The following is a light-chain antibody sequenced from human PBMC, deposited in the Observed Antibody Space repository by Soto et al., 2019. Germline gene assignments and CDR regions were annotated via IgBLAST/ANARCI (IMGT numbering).Light chain of an antibody. J-gene: IGKJ2*02. CDR1: ESISNY. Sequence: DIQMTHSPSSLSASVGDRVTITCRASESISNYLNWYQQTPGKAPKLLISAASSLQSGVPSRFSGSGTGTDFTLTISKLQPEDFATYYCQQSYSTPRTFGQGTKLEI. CDR2: AAS. V-gene: IGKV1-39*01. CDR3: QQSYSTPRT.